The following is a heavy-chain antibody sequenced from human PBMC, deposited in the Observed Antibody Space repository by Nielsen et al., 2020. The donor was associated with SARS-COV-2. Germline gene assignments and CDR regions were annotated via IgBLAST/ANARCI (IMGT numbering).Heavy chain of an antibody. Sequence: GESLKISCAASGFTFTDSYMSWVRQAPGKGLEWISYISSSGAYTNYADSLKGRFTISRDNAKNSIHLQMNSLRAEDTAVYYCVRRVVGGTGFEYWGQGTLVTVSS. CDR2: ISSSGAYT. D-gene: IGHD6-19*01. CDR1: GFTFTDSY. CDR3: VRRVVGGTGFEY. J-gene: IGHJ4*02. V-gene: IGHV3-11*06.